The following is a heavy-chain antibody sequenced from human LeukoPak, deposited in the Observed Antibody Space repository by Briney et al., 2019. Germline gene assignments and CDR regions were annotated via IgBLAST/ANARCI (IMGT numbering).Heavy chain of an antibody. V-gene: IGHV1-69*05. J-gene: IGHJ3*02. Sequence: SSVKVSCKASGGTFSSYTISWVRQAPGQGLEWMGRIIPIFGTANYAQKFQGRVTITTDESTSTAYMELSSLRSEDTAVYYCARWPTWTFDAFDIWGQGTMVTVSS. CDR1: GGTFSSYT. CDR3: ARWPTWTFDAFDI. CDR2: IIPIFGTA. D-gene: IGHD3-16*01.